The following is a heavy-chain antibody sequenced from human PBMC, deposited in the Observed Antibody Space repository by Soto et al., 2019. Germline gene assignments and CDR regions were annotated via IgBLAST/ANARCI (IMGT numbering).Heavy chain of an antibody. D-gene: IGHD6-19*01. CDR3: AKDWRRGKLWEIAVAGMSIADY. CDR2: ISGSGGST. J-gene: IGHJ4*02. CDR1: GFTFSSYA. Sequence: GGSLRLSCAASGFTFSSYAMSWVRQAPGKGLEWVSAISGSGGSTYYADSVKGRFTISRDNSKNTLYLQMNSLRAEDTAVYYCAKDWRRGKLWEIAVAGMSIADYWGQGTLVTVSS. V-gene: IGHV3-23*01.